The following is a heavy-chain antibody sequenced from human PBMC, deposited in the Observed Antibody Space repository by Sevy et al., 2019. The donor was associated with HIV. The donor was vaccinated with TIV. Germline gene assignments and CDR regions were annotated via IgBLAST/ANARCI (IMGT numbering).Heavy chain of an antibody. CDR1: GFTFISYA. J-gene: IGHJ5*02. V-gene: IGHV3-23*01. Sequence: GGSLRLSCKPSGFTFISYAMNWVRQAPGKGLEWVSTIYGSSGATYYGDSVKGRFTISRDNSKNSLYLQMNSLRAEDTAFYYCARSGDDSSGFYYWWFDPWGQGTLVTVSS. CDR3: ARSGDDSSGFYYWWFDP. CDR2: IYGSSGAT. D-gene: IGHD3-22*01.